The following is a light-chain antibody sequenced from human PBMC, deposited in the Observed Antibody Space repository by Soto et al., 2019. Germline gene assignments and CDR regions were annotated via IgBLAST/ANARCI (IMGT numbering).Light chain of an antibody. J-gene: IGLJ2*01. V-gene: IGLV2-14*03. CDR1: SSDIGGYNY. Sequence: QSVLTQPASVSGSPGQSITISCIGTSSDIGGYNYVSWYQQHPGKAPKLMIYDVTDRPSGVSNRFSGSKSGNTASLTISGLQAEDEADYHGGSYASSNTVLFGGGTQLTVL. CDR2: DVT. CDR3: GSYASSNTVL.